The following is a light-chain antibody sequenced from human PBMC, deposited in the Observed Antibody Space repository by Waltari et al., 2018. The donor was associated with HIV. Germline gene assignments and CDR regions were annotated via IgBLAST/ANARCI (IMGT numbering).Light chain of an antibody. V-gene: IGKV1-5*03. CDR3: QQYNSYSLWT. CDR2: MAS. CDR1: QSISSW. J-gene: IGKJ1*01. Sequence: DIQMTHSPSSLSSSVLDRATITCLATQSISSWLAWFQQKPGKAPKLLIYMASSLESGVPSRCRGSGSGTEFTLTISSLQPDDFATYYCQQYNSYSLWTFGQGTKVEIK.